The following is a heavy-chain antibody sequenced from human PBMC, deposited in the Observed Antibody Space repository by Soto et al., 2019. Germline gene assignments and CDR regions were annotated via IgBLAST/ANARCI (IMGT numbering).Heavy chain of an antibody. CDR2: ISSGGDTI. J-gene: IGHJ4*02. D-gene: IGHD6-13*01. Sequence: GGSLRLSCAAFGFSFSNYEMNWVRQAPGKGLEWVAYISSGGDTIHYADSVRGRFTVSRDNARNSLSLQMNTLRVEDTALYYCARDRAAGGYWGQGTLVTVSS. CDR3: ARDRAAGGY. CDR1: GFSFSNYE. V-gene: IGHV3-48*03.